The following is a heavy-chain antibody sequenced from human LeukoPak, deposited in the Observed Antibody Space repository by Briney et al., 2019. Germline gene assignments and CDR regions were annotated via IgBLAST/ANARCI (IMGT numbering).Heavy chain of an antibody. Sequence: GGSLRLSCAASGFTFSSHSMNWVRQAPGKGLEWVSYISSSSSTIYYADSVRGRFTISRDNAKNSLYLQMNSLRAEDTAVYYCARESTVTANDAFDIWGQGTMVTVSS. CDR3: ARESTVTANDAFDI. CDR2: ISSSSSTI. J-gene: IGHJ3*02. V-gene: IGHV3-48*01. D-gene: IGHD4-17*01. CDR1: GFTFSSHS.